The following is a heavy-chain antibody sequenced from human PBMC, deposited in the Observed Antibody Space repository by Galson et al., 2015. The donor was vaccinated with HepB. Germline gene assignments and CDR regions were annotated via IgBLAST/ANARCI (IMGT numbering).Heavy chain of an antibody. CDR1: GGSISSSSYY. CDR3: ARVGVPAAIGDWFDP. J-gene: IGHJ5*02. V-gene: IGHV4-39*02. CDR2: IYYSGNT. D-gene: IGHD2-2*01. Sequence: DTLSLTCTVSGGSISSSSYYWGWIRQPPGKGLEGIGRIYYSGNTYYNPSLKSRVTISVDPSKNHFSLKFGSVTATDTAVYYCARVGVPAAIGDWFDPWGQGTLVTVSS.